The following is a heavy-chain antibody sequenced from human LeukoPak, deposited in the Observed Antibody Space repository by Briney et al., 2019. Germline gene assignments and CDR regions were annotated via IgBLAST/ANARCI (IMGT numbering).Heavy chain of an antibody. CDR3: ARVHCPSRCLLNCFDP. Sequence: SXTLSLTCTVSGYSISSGYYWGWIRPPPGKGREWIGSIYHSGSTYYNPSLKSRVTISVDTSKNQFSLKLSSVTAADTAVYYCARVHCPSRCLLNCFDPWGQGTLVTVSS. V-gene: IGHV4-38-2*02. D-gene: IGHD2-15*01. J-gene: IGHJ5*02. CDR1: GYSISSGYY. CDR2: IYHSGST.